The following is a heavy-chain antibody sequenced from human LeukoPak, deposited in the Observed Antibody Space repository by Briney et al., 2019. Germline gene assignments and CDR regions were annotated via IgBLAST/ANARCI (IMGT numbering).Heavy chain of an antibody. Sequence: SETLSLTCTVSGGSISSYYWSWLRQPPGKGLEWIGGIYHSGSTYYNPSLKSRVTISVDTSKNHFSLKLNSVTAADTAVYYCARSTVVTPFDYWGQGTLVTVSS. CDR1: GGSISSYY. D-gene: IGHD4-23*01. CDR3: ARSTVVTPFDY. J-gene: IGHJ4*02. V-gene: IGHV4-59*08. CDR2: IYHSGST.